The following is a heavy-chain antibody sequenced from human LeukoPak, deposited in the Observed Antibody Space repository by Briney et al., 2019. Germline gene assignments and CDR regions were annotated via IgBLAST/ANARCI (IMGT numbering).Heavy chain of an antibody. CDR1: GYDFTGFY. CDR2: VNPRSGDT. D-gene: IGHD1-1*01. CDR3: ARDGKSNWY. Sequence: GASVKVSCETSGYDFTGFYMHWVRQAPGQGLEWMGYVNPRSGDTNYAQKFQGRVRMTTDTSIGTASMELRWLRSDDTAVYYCARDGKSNWYWGQGTLVTVSS. V-gene: IGHV1-2*02. J-gene: IGHJ4*02.